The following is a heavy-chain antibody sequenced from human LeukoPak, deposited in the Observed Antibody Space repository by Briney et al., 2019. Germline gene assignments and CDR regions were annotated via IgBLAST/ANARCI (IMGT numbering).Heavy chain of an antibody. V-gene: IGHV3-7*01. D-gene: IGHD6-13*01. CDR3: ARVPQSSWTNWFDP. Sequence: QTGGSLRLSCAASGFTFSSYWMSWVRKAPGKGLEWVANIKQDGSEKYYVDSVKGRFTISRDNAKNSLYLQMNSLRAEDTAVYYCARVPQSSWTNWFDPWGQGTLVTVSS. J-gene: IGHJ5*02. CDR2: IKQDGSEK. CDR1: GFTFSSYW.